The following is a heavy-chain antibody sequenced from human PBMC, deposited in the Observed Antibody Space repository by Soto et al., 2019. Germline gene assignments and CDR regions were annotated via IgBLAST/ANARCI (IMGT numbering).Heavy chain of an antibody. J-gene: IGHJ4*02. CDR3: ARDGSPHCGGDTCYSGPDY. D-gene: IGHD2-15*01. V-gene: IGHV3-30-3*01. CDR2: ISYDGNNK. Sequence: QVQVVESGGGVVQPGRSVRLSCAASGFTFSFYPIHWVRQAPGKGLEWVALISYDGNNKYYADSVKGRFTISRDNSKNTLYLQMNSLRGEDTAVYYCARDGSPHCGGDTCYSGPDYWGQGTLVTVSS. CDR1: GFTFSFYP.